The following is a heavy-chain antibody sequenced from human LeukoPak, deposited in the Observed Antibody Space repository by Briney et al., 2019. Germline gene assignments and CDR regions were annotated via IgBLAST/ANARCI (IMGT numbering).Heavy chain of an antibody. CDR2: ISDCSGST. V-gene: IGHV3-23*01. Sequence: PGGSLRLSCAASGFTFSSYAMSWVRQAPGKGLEWVSTISDCSGSTYYADSVKGRFTISRDSSKNTLSLQMNSLRVEDTALYYCASLTAYDSSGSYRGYFDNWGHGTLATVSS. D-gene: IGHD3-22*01. J-gene: IGHJ4*01. CDR3: ASLTAYDSSGSYRGYFDN. CDR1: GFTFSSYA.